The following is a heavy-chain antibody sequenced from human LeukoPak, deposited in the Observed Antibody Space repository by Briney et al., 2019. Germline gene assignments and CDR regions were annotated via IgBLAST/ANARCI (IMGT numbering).Heavy chain of an antibody. Sequence: GGSLRLSCAASGFTFSSYAMSWVRQAPGKGLEWVSAISGSGGSTYYADSVKGRFTISRDNSKNTLYLQMNSLRAEDTAVYYCAKPHYDILTGYSSDAFDIWGQGTMVTVSS. CDR2: ISGSGGST. CDR1: GFTFSSYA. V-gene: IGHV3-23*01. D-gene: IGHD3-9*01. CDR3: AKPHYDILTGYSSDAFDI. J-gene: IGHJ3*02.